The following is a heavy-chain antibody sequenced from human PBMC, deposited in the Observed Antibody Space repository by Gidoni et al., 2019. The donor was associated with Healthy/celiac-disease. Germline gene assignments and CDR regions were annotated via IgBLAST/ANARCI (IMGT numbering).Heavy chain of an antibody. CDR2: ISSSSSYI. CDR3: ARYPNSGYDSGVGY. J-gene: IGHJ4*02. CDR1: GFTFSSYS. Sequence: EVQLVEPGGGLVKPGGSLRLSCAASGFTFSSYSMNWVRQAPGKGLEWVSSISSSSSYIYYADSVKGRFTISRDKAKNSLYRQMNSLRAEDTAVYYCARYPNSGYDSGVGYWGQGTLVTVSS. V-gene: IGHV3-21*01. D-gene: IGHD5-12*01.